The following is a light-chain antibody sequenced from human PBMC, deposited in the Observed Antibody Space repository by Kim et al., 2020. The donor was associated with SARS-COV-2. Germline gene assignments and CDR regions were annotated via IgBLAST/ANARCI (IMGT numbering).Light chain of an antibody. J-gene: IGLJ3*02. CDR1: RSNIGNNP. CDR3: ATWDSSLSVGV. V-gene: IGLV1-51*01. CDR2: DND. Sequence: QSVLTQPPSVSAAPGHKVTISCSGSRSNIGNNPVSWYQQFPGTAPRLITYDNDKRPSGIPDRFSSSKSGTSATLGITGLRTGDEADYYCATWDSSLSVGVFGGGTQLPS.